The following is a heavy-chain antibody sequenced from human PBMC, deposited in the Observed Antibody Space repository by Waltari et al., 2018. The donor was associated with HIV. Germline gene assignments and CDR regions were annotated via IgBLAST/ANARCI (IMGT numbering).Heavy chain of an antibody. D-gene: IGHD3-22*01. CDR3: AREVFYYDNSGHPGWFDH. J-gene: IGHJ5*02. CDR1: GCTVGNNS. V-gene: IGHV3-66*01. CDR2: MYIDGTT. Sequence: VRLVESGGALVGPGGALRLPCTASGCTVGNNSLPWFRQASGKGLEWVSTMYIDGTTVSADSVKGRFSTSRDTSKNILHLLMDSLRVDDTAVYYCAREVFYYDNSGHPGWFDHWGQGTLVAVSS.